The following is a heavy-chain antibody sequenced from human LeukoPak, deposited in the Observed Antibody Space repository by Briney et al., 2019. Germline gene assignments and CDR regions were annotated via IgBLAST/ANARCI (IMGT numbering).Heavy chain of an antibody. V-gene: IGHV1-69*05. CDR3: ARGSARTNYYYYYMDV. Sequence: SVKVSCKASGGTFSSYAISWVRHAPGQGLEWMGGIIPIFGTANYAQKFQGRVTITTDESTSTAYMELSSLRSEDTAVYYCARGSARTNYYYYYMDVWGKGTTVTVSS. CDR2: IIPIFGTA. J-gene: IGHJ6*03. CDR1: GGTFSSYA.